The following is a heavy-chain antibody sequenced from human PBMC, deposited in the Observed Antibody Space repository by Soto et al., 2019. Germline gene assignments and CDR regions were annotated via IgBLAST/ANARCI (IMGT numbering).Heavy chain of an antibody. CDR3: ARLIIAAAGKGYYYYGMDV. Sequence: QLQLQESGPGLVKPSETLSLTCTVSGGSISSSSYYWGWIRQPPGKGLEWIGSIYYSGSTYYNPSLKSRVTISVDTSKNQFSLKLSSVTAADTAVYYCARLIIAAAGKGYYYYGMDVWGQGTTVTVSS. V-gene: IGHV4-39*01. D-gene: IGHD6-13*01. CDR2: IYYSGST. J-gene: IGHJ6*02. CDR1: GGSISSSSYY.